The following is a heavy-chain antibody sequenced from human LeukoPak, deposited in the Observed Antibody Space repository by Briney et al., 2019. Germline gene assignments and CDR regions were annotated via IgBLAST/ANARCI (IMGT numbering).Heavy chain of an antibody. Sequence: PSETLSLTCAVSGGSISSSNWWSWVRQPPGKGLEWIGEIYHSGNTNYNPSLKSRVTMSVDKSKNQFSLKLTSVTAADTAVYFCARATPTRANYYYYMDVWGKGTSVTVSS. J-gene: IGHJ6*03. CDR1: GGSISSSNW. CDR3: ARATPTRANYYYYMDV. CDR2: IYHSGNT. V-gene: IGHV4-4*02.